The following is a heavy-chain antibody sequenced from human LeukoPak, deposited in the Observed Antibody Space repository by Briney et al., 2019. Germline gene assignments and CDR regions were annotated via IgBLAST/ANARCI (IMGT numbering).Heavy chain of an antibody. D-gene: IGHD6-19*01. CDR3: ARTSVAGRGDYFDY. CDR2: IYYSGST. CDR1: GGSISSYY. J-gene: IGHJ4*02. Sequence: PSETLSLTCTVSGGSISSYYWSWIRQPPGKGLEWIGYIYYSGSTNYNPSLKSRVTISVDTSKNQFSLKLSSVTAADTAVYYCARTSVAGRGDYFDYWGPGTLVTVSS. V-gene: IGHV4-59*01.